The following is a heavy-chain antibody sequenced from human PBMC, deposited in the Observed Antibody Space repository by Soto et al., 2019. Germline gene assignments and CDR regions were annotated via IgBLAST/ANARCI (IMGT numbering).Heavy chain of an antibody. CDR2: ISGSGGST. CDR3: AKDVFSYSGYDAPPGYYYGMDV. CDR1: GFTFSSYA. D-gene: IGHD5-12*01. V-gene: IGHV3-23*01. Sequence: PGGSLRLSCAASGFTFSSYAMSWVRQAPGKGLEWVSAISGSGGSTYYADSVKGRFTISRDNSKNTLYLQMNSLRAEDTAVYYCAKDVFSYSGYDAPPGYYYGMDVGGQGTTVTVSS. J-gene: IGHJ6*02.